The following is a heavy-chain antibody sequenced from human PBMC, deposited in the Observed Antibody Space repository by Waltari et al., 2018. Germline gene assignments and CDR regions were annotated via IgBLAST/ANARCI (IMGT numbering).Heavy chain of an antibody. CDR2: IHHSGST. CDR3: AREQYYYDSSGYYSHLDY. J-gene: IGHJ4*02. D-gene: IGHD3-22*01. Sequence: RQPPGKGLEWIGYIHHSGSTNYNPSLKSRATISVDTSTNQFSLKLSSVTAADTAVYYCAREQYYYDSSGYYSHLDYWGQGTLVTVSS. V-gene: IGHV4-59*01.